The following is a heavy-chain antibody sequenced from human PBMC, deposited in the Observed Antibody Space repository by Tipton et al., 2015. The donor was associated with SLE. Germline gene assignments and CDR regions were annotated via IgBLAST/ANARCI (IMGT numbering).Heavy chain of an antibody. CDR3: ARGPGATALFDP. CDR1: GGSISSGGYY. V-gene: IGHV4-31*03. D-gene: IGHD5-12*01. CDR2: IYYSGST. J-gene: IGHJ5*02. Sequence: TLSLTCTVSGGSISSGGYYWSWIRQHPGKGLEWIGYIYYSGSTYYNPSLKSRVTISVDTSKNQFSLKLSSVTAADTAVYYCARGPGATALFDPWGQGALVTVSS.